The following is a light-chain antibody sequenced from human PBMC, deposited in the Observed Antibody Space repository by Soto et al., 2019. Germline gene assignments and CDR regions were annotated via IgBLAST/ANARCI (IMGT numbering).Light chain of an antibody. V-gene: IGKV1-39*01. CDR3: QQRYRTPLT. J-gene: IGKJ4*01. CDR2: AAS. CDR1: QSISSY. Sequence: DIQMTQSPSSLSASVGDRVTITCRASQSISSYLNWYQQKPGKAPKLLIYAASSLQSGVPSRFSGSGSGTDFTLTISSLQPEDFATYHCQQRYRTPLTFGGGTKVEIK.